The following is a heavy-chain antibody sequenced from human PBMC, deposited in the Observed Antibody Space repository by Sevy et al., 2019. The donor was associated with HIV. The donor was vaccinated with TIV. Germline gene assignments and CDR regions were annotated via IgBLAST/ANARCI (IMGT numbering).Heavy chain of an antibody. CDR2: IIPIFGTA. J-gene: IGHJ4*02. D-gene: IGHD3-10*01. Sequence: ASVKVYCKASGGTFSSYAISWVRQAPGQGLEWMGGIIPIFGTANYAQKFQGRVTITADESTSTAYMELSSLRSEDTAVYYCARFGPDSRRSFFDYWGQGTLVTVSS. V-gene: IGHV1-69*13. CDR1: GGTFSSYA. CDR3: ARFGPDSRRSFFDY.